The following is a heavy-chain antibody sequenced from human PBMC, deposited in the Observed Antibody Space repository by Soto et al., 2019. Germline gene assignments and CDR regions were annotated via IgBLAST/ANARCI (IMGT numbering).Heavy chain of an antibody. D-gene: IGHD3-22*01. J-gene: IGHJ4*02. V-gene: IGHV3-30*03. CDR1: GFTFSSYG. Sequence: GGSLRLSCAASGFTFSSYGMHWVRQAPGKGLEWVAVISYDRSNKHYTDYVKGRYNISRDNSKNTLYLQMNSLRAEDSAVYYCARIYDGSGYSSVAYWGQGT. CDR2: ISYDRSNK. CDR3: ARIYDGSGYSSVAY.